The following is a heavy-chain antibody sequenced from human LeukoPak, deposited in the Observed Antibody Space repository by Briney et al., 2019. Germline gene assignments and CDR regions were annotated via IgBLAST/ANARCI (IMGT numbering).Heavy chain of an antibody. CDR1: GYTCTSCY. CDR3: ARGVVFKSSSWYDT. CDR2: INPSGGST. J-gene: IGHJ5*01. D-gene: IGHD2-15*01. V-gene: IGHV1-46*01. Sequence: ASEKVSFKASGYTCTSCYMHWGRQAPGQGLEWMGIINPSGGSTRYAQKFQGRVTMTRDTSTSTVYMELSSLRSEDTAVYYCARGVVFKSSSWYDTWGHGTLVTVSS.